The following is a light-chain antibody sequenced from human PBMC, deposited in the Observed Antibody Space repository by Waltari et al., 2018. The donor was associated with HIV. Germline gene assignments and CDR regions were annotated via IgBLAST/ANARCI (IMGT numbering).Light chain of an antibody. CDR3: QSYDSNLSGATV. Sequence: QPVLTQPPSVSGAPGQRVTISCTGSTSNIRAGYDVHWYQQLPGTAPKVLIYGNSNRPSGVPDRFSGSKSGTSASLAITGLQAEDEADYYCQSYDSNLSGATVFGTGTKVTVL. CDR1: TSNIRAGYD. CDR2: GNS. V-gene: IGLV1-40*01. J-gene: IGLJ1*01.